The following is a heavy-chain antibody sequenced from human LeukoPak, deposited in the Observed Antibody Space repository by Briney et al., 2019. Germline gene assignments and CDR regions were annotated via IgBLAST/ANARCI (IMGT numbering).Heavy chain of an antibody. Sequence: SVKVSGKASGGTFSSYAISWVRQAPGQGLEWIGGIIPIFGTANYAQKFQGRVTITADESTSTAYMELSSLRSEDTAVYYCARADLGYSYGCNYWGQGTLVTVSS. CDR2: IIPIFGTA. CDR1: GGTFSSYA. J-gene: IGHJ4*02. D-gene: IGHD5-18*01. V-gene: IGHV1-69*13. CDR3: ARADLGYSYGCNY.